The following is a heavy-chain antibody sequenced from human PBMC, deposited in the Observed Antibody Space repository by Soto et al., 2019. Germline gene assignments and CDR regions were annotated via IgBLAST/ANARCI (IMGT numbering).Heavy chain of an antibody. Sequence: ASVKVSCKASGYTFTSYDINWVRQAPGQGLEWMGWIRFYDGNTDYAHTFQDRVTMTTDTSTNTAYMELRSLRSDDTAVYYCASGSITTSGYFEGVFGYWGQGTLVTVSS. CDR3: ASGSITTSGYFEGVFGY. J-gene: IGHJ4*02. V-gene: IGHV1-18*01. D-gene: IGHD3-22*01. CDR2: IRFYDGNT. CDR1: GYTFTSYD.